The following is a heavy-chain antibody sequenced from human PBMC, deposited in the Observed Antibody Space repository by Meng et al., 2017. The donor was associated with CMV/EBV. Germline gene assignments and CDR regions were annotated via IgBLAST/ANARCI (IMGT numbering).Heavy chain of an antibody. V-gene: IGHV1-69*05. CDR1: YA. Sequence: YAISWVQQDTGQGREWMGGIILIVGTANYAQKGQSRVKMTKDEETGTAYMGLSSLRSEDTAVYYCARGGGKYYYDSSGYYNGGWFDPWGQGTLVTVSS. D-gene: IGHD3-22*01. J-gene: IGHJ5*02. CDR3: ARGGGKYYYDSSGYYNGGWFDP. CDR2: IILIVGTA.